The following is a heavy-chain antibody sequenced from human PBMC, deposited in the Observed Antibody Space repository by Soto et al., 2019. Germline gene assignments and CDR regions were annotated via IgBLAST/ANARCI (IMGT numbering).Heavy chain of an antibody. CDR3: ARDRGDIRGISNYSYYGMNV. V-gene: IGHV3-30-3*01. CDR2: ISYDGSNK. CDR1: GFTFSSYA. D-gene: IGHD2-15*01. Sequence: QVQLVESGGGVVQPGRSLRLSCAASGFTFSSYAMHWVRQAPGKGLEWVAVISYDGSNKYYADSVKGRFTISRDNSKNTLYLQMNSLTAEDTAVYYFARDRGDIRGISNYSYYGMNVCGQGTTFTVSS. J-gene: IGHJ6*02.